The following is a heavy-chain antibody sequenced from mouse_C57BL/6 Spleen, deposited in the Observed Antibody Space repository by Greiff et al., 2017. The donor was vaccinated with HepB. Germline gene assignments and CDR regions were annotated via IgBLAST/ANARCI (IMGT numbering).Heavy chain of an antibody. CDR2: ISDGGSYT. Sequence: EVKVVESGGGLVKPGGSLKLSCAASGFTFSSYAMSWVRQTPEKRLEWVATISDGGSYTYYPDNVKGRFTISRDNAKNNLYLQMSHLKSEDTAMYYCARDRLTGVYYFDYWGQGTTLTVSS. CDR3: ARDRLTGVYYFDY. CDR1: GFTFSSYA. J-gene: IGHJ2*01. D-gene: IGHD4-1*01. V-gene: IGHV5-4*01.